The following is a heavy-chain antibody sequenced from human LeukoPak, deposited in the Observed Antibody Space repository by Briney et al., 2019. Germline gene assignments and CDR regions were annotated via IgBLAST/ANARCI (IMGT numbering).Heavy chain of an antibody. CDR2: LIGDGSIT. CDR3: AREPWNSEAFDI. D-gene: IGHD1-7*01. J-gene: IGHJ3*02. CDR1: GFSFSSYW. V-gene: IGHV3-74*01. Sequence: PGGSLRLSCAASGFSFSSYWMHWVHQAPGEGLVWVSRLIGDGSITSYLDSVRGRLTISRDNTKNTLYLHMNSLRAEDTGVYYCAREPWNSEAFDIWGQGTVVTVSS.